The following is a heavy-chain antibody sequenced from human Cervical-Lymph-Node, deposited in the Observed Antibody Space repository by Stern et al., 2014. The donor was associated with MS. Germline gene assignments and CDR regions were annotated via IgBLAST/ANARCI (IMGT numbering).Heavy chain of an antibody. D-gene: IGHD3-10*01. J-gene: IGHJ6*02. CDR1: GYSFTDYY. V-gene: IGHV1-2*02. CDR2: INPNSGGT. CDR3: AREFSSQYHYGSGSYRRSDYYYGMDA. Sequence: QVQLVESGAEVKKPGASVKVSCKASGYSFTDYYIHWVRQAPGQGLEWMGWINPNSGGTKYAQTFQGRVTLTRDTSTSPVDMYLSRLRSDGTAVYFCAREFSSQYHYGSGSYRRSDYYYGMDAWGQGTAVIVSS.